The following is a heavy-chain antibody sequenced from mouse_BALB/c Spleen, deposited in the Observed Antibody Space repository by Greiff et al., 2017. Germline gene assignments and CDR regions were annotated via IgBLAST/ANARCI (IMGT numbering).Heavy chain of an antibody. CDR2: ISSGGSYT. Sequence: EVNVVESGGDLVKPGGSLKLSCAASGFTFSSYGMSWVRQTPDKRLEWVATISSGGSYTYYPDSVKGRFTISRDNAKNTLYLQMSSLKSEDTAMYYCARRGYERDAMDYRGQGTSGNVSS. CDR1: GFTFSSYG. D-gene: IGHD2-14*01. V-gene: IGHV5-6*01. CDR3: ARRGYERDAMDY. J-gene: IGHJ4*01.